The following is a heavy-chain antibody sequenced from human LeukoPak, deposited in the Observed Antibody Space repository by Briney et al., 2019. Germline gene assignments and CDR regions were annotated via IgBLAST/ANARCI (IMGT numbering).Heavy chain of an antibody. Sequence: GGSLRLSCAASGFTFSSYAMSWVRQAPGKGLEWVSAISGSGGSTYYADSVRGRFTISRDNSKNTLYLQMNSLRAEDTVVYYCAKISSVVTAIRLFDYWGQGTLVTFSS. J-gene: IGHJ4*02. CDR3: AKISSVVTAIRLFDY. CDR1: GFTFSSYA. V-gene: IGHV3-23*01. CDR2: ISGSGGST. D-gene: IGHD2-21*02.